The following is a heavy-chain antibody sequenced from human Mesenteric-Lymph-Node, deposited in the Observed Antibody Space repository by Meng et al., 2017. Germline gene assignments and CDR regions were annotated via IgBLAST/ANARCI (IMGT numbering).Heavy chain of an antibody. V-gene: IGHV4-34*01. CDR3: MIFSTGADY. D-gene: IGHD6-19*01. CDR1: GGSFSVYY. Sequence: QVQLQQWVAGLLKPSESLSLTCAIYGGSFSVYYWNWMRQPPGKGLEWICVIDHTGSTNCNPSLKGRVTVSVDTSKKQYFLKLSSVTAADSAIYYCMIFSTGADYWAQGTLVTVSS. CDR2: IDHTGST. J-gene: IGHJ4*02.